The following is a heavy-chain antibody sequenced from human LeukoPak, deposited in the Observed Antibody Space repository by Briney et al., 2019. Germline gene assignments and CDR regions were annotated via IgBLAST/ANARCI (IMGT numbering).Heavy chain of an antibody. J-gene: IGHJ4*02. CDR1: GFTFSIYS. CDR2: ISSSSSTI. Sequence: GGSLRLSCAASGFTFSIYSMNWVRQAPGKGLEWVSFISSSSSTIFYADSVKGRFTISRDSGKTSLYLQMNSLRDKDTAVYYCARDSGGAFDYWGQGTLVTVSS. D-gene: IGHD2-15*01. V-gene: IGHV3-48*02. CDR3: ARDSGGAFDY.